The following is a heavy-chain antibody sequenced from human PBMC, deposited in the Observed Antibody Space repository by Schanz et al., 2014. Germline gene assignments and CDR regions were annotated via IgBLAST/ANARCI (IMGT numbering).Heavy chain of an antibody. V-gene: IGHV3-48*01. Sequence: EVQLVESGGGLIQPGGSLRLSCAASGFGFSSYSMNWVRQAPGKGLEWVSYISGSSRTLYYAVSMKGRFTVSRDNAENALYLQMNSLRAEDAGLYFCAIGGSGSHYRLDYWGQGTLVTVSA. D-gene: IGHD1-26*01. CDR2: ISGSSRTL. CDR3: AIGGSGSHYRLDY. CDR1: GFGFSSYS. J-gene: IGHJ4*02.